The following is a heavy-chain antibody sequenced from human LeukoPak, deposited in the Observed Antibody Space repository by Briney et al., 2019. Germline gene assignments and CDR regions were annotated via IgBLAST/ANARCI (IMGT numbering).Heavy chain of an antibody. CDR1: GGSISSSIHY. V-gene: IGHV4-39*07. CDR2: IYYSGST. D-gene: IGHD3-16*01. J-gene: IGHJ5*02. Sequence: SETLSLTCPVSGGSISSSIHYWTWLRQPPGKGLEWIGSIYYSGSTYYNPSLKSRVTISVDTSKNQFSLKLNSVTAADTAVYYCARESGSYLWRSWLNPWGQGTLVTVSS. CDR3: ARESGSYLWRSWLNP.